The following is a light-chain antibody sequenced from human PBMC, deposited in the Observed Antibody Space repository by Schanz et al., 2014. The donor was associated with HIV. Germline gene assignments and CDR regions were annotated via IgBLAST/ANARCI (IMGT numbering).Light chain of an antibody. V-gene: IGKV3D-15*01. CDR3: QHYTKNPPFT. CDR2: GAS. J-gene: IGKJ2*01. CDR1: QSVTSSY. Sequence: EIVMTQSPATLSVSPGERATLSCRASQSVTSSYLAWYQQKPGQAPRLLIYGASSRATDIPERFSGSGSGTEFTLTISSLQPDDLATYYCQHYTKNPPFTFGQGTKLEIK.